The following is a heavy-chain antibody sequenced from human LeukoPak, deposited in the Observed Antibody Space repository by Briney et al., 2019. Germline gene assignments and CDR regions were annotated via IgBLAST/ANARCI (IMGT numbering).Heavy chain of an antibody. CDR1: GFTFSSYA. CDR2: ISGSGGST. D-gene: IGHD3-3*01. Sequence: GGSLRLSCAASGFTFSSYAMSWVRQAPGKGLEWVSAISGSGGSTYYADSVKGRFTISRDNSKNTLYLQMNSLRAEDTAVYYCAKDGLYYDFWSGYYVDYWGQGTLVTVSS. J-gene: IGHJ4*02. V-gene: IGHV3-23*01. CDR3: AKDGLYYDFWSGYYVDY.